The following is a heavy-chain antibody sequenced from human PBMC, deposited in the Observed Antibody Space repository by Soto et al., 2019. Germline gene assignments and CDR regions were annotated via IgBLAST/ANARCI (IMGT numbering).Heavy chain of an antibody. CDR2: IYYSGST. J-gene: IGHJ4*02. Sequence: SETLSLACTVSGGSISSSSYYWGWIRQPPGEGLEWIGSIYYSGSTYYNPSLESRVTISGDASKNQFSLRLSSVTAADTAVYYCARQEVVGTGYFDFWGQGTLVTVSS. V-gene: IGHV4-39*01. CDR3: ARQEVVGTGYFDF. D-gene: IGHD6-19*01. CDR1: GGSISSSSYY.